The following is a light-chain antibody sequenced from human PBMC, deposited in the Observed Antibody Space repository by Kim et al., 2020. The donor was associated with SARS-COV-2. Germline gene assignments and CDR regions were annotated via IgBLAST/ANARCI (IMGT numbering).Light chain of an antibody. V-gene: IGKV3-11*01. CDR2: DTS. J-gene: IGKJ5*01. Sequence: MSPGKRASLSCRARQNVISSLAWLQQKPGQAPRLLIYDTSNRATGIPARFSVSGSGTDFTLTISRLEPEDFAVYYCPQRNNWPITFGQGTRLEIK. CDR1: QNVISS. CDR3: PQRNNWPIT.